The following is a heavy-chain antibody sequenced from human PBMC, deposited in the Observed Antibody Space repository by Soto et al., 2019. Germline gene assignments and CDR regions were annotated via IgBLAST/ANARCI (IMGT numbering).Heavy chain of an antibody. CDR2: IYHSGST. CDR3: ARVGSPWGRYG. Sequence: SETLSLTCAVSGYSISSGYYWGWIRQPPGKGLEWIGRIYHSGSTYYNPSLKSRVTISVDTCTNQFSLKLCSVTAAATAVCYCARVGSPWGRYGWGQGSTGSVSS. D-gene: IGHD3-16*01. V-gene: IGHV4-38-2*01. CDR1: GYSISSGYY. J-gene: IGHJ6*02.